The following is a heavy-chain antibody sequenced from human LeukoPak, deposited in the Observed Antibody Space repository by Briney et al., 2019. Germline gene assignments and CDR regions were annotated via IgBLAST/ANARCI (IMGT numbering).Heavy chain of an antibody. CDR2: IYSGGST. Sequence: GGSLRLSCAASGFTFSSYSMSWVRQAPGKGLEWVSVIYSGGSTYYADSVKGRFTISRDNSKNTLYLQMNSLRAEDTAVYYCSVAGTLGEFDYWGQGTLVTVSS. CDR3: SVAGTLGEFDY. CDR1: GFTFSSYS. J-gene: IGHJ4*02. D-gene: IGHD6-19*01. V-gene: IGHV3-53*01.